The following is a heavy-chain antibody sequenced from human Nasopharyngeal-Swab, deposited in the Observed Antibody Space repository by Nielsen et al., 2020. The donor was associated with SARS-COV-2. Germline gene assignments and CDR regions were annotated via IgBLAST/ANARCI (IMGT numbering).Heavy chain of an antibody. CDR2: ISYDGSNK. J-gene: IGHJ6*03. D-gene: IGHD6-19*01. Sequence: GESLKISCAASGFTFSSYGMHWVRQAPGKGLEWVAVISYDGSNKYYADSVKGRFTISRDNSKNTLYLQMNSLRAEDTAVCYCAKDITGYSSGWFYYYYYMDVWGKGTTVTVSS. V-gene: IGHV3-30*18. CDR1: GFTFSSYG. CDR3: AKDITGYSSGWFYYYYYMDV.